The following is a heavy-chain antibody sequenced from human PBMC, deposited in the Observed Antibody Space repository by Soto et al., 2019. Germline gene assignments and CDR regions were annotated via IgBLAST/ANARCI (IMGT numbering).Heavy chain of an antibody. CDR1: GCSINSSSYY. J-gene: IGHJ4*02. D-gene: IGHD3-16*02. Sequence: QLQLQESGPGLVKPSETLSLICRVSGCSINSSSYYWGWIRQPPGKGLEWIGNIYYSGSTYYNPSLQNRVTISVDMSKNRISLKLNSVTAAETAVYYCARSPYDYLWGSYRPGFDYWGQGTLVTVSS. CDR3: ARSPYDYLWGSYRPGFDY. V-gene: IGHV4-39*01. CDR2: IYYSGST.